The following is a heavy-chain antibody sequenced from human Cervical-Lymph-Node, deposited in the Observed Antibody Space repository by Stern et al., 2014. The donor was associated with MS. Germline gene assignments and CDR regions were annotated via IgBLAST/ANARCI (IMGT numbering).Heavy chain of an antibody. Sequence: QITLKESGPVLVKPTETLTLTCTVSGFSLSNARMGVSWIRQPPGKALEWLAHIFSNDEKSYSTSLKSGLTISKDTSKSQVVLTMTNMDPVDTATYYCARIPPGYSVAWDWYFDLWGRGTLVTVSS. CDR2: IFSNDEK. J-gene: IGHJ2*01. V-gene: IGHV2-26*01. D-gene: IGHD6-13*01. CDR3: ARIPPGYSVAWDWYFDL. CDR1: GFSLSNARMG.